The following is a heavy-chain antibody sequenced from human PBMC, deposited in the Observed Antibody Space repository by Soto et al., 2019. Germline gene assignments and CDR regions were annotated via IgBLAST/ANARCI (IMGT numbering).Heavy chain of an antibody. V-gene: IGHV3-23*01. J-gene: IGHJ4*02. Sequence: EVQLLESGGGLVQPGGSLRLSCAGSGFSFSSYAMSWVRQAPGKGLEWVSGIGASGAGTYYADFVKGRFPISRDNSKNTLYLQMNSLRVEDTAVYYCALRKTGSYFDYWGQGTLVTVSS. CDR1: GFSFSSYA. CDR3: ALRKTGSYFDY. D-gene: IGHD1-26*01. CDR2: IGASGAGT.